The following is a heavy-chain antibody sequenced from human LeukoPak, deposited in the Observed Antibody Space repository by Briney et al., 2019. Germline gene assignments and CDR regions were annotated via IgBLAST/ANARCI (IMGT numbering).Heavy chain of an antibody. CDR3: ARGGGMRSWYDFDY. V-gene: IGHV3-23*01. CDR2: ISGGGGSI. D-gene: IGHD6-13*01. CDR1: GFTFSSYA. J-gene: IGHJ4*02. Sequence: GGSLRLSCVASGFTFSSYAMSWVRQAPGKGLEWVSGISGGGGSIHYADSVKGRFTISRDNDKNSVHLQMNNLRAEDTAVYYCARGGGMRSWYDFDYWGQGILVTVSS.